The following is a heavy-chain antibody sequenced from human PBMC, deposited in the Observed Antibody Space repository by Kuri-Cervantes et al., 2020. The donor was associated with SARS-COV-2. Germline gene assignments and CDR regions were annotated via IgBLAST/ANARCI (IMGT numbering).Heavy chain of an antibody. V-gene: IGHV3-11*04. CDR1: GFTFSDYY. Sequence: LSLTCAASGFTFSDYYMSWIRQAPGKGLEWVSYISSSGSTIYYADSVKGRFTISRDNAKNSLYLQMNSLRAEDTAVYYCARRVYYDSSGYRDAFDIWGQGTMVTVSS. D-gene: IGHD3-22*01. CDR2: ISSSGSTI. J-gene: IGHJ3*02. CDR3: ARRVYYDSSGYRDAFDI.